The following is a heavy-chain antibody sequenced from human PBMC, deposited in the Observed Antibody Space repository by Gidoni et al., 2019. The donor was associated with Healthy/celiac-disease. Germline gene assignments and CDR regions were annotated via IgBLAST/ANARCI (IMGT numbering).Heavy chain of an antibody. CDR1: GGTFSSYA. J-gene: IGHJ3*02. CDR2: IIPIFGTA. Sequence: QVQLVQSGAEVKKPGSSVTVSCKASGGTFSSYALSWVRQAPGQGLEWMGGIIPIFGTANYAQKFQGRVTITADESTSTAYMELSSLRSEDTAVYYCARDGNYYDSSGYYGDAFDIWGQGTMVTVSS. V-gene: IGHV1-69*01. D-gene: IGHD3-22*01. CDR3: ARDGNYYDSSGYYGDAFDI.